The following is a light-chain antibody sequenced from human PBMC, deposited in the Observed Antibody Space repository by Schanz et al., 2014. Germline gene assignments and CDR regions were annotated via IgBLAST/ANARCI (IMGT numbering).Light chain of an antibody. CDR1: SSDVGGYNY. V-gene: IGLV2-8*01. Sequence: QSALTQPPSASGSLGQSVTISCTGTSSDVGGYNYVSWYQQHPGKAPKLMIYEVTKRPSGVPDRFSGSKSGNTASLTVSGXQAEDEADYYCSSYAGSNNLVFGGGTKLTV. CDR3: SSYAGSNNLV. J-gene: IGLJ2*01. CDR2: EVT.